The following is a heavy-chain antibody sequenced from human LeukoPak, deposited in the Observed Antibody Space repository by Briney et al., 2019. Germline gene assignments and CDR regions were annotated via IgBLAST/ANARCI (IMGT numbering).Heavy chain of an antibody. Sequence: SVKVSCKASGGTFSSYAISWVRQAPGQGLEWMGGIIPIFGTANYAQKFQGRVTMTRDTSTSTVYMELSSLRSEDTAVYYCASVSVGAPPGFDYWGQGTLVTVSS. CDR3: ASVSVGAPPGFDY. D-gene: IGHD1-26*01. CDR2: IIPIFGTA. CDR1: GGTFSSYA. V-gene: IGHV1-69*05. J-gene: IGHJ4*02.